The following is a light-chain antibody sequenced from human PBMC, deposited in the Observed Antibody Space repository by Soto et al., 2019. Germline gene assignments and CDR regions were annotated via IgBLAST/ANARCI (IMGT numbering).Light chain of an antibody. Sequence: QSVLTQPASVSGSPGQSSTISCTGTSSDVGSYDLVSWYQQHPGKAPKLMIYEGSKRPSGVSNRFSGSKSGNTASLTISGLQAEDEADYYCCSYAGSSYVFGTGTQLTVL. CDR3: CSYAGSSYV. J-gene: IGLJ1*01. V-gene: IGLV2-23*01. CDR2: EGS. CDR1: SSDVGSYDL.